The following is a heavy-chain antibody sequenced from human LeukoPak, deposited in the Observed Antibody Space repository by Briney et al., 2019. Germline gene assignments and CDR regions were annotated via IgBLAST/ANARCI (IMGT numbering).Heavy chain of an antibody. CDR1: GFTFGDYA. J-gene: IGHJ1*01. D-gene: IGHD2/OR15-2a*01. CDR2: IRSKAYGGTT. V-gene: IGHV3-49*04. CDR3: TRFYRRYFQH. Sequence: GGSLRPSCTASGFTFGDYAMSWVRQAPGKGLEWVGFIRSKAYGGTTEYAASVKGRFTISRDDSKSIAYLQMNSLKTEDTAVYYCTRFYRRYFQHWGQGTLVTVSS.